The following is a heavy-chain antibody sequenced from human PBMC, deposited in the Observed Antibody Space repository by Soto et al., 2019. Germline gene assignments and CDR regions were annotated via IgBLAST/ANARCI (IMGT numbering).Heavy chain of an antibody. J-gene: IGHJ4*02. CDR1: GGSISSGGSY. V-gene: IGHV4-30-4*01. CDR3: VRYCSTTLCNGVATRTFDY. CDR2: IYYSGNT. D-gene: IGHD2-2*01. Sequence: PSETLSLTCTVSGGSISSGGSYWGWIRQPPGKGLEWIGYIYYSGNTYFNPSLKSRVTLSVDTSKNQFSLNLSSVTAADTAVYYCVRYCSTTLCNGVATRTFDYWGQGTLVTVSS.